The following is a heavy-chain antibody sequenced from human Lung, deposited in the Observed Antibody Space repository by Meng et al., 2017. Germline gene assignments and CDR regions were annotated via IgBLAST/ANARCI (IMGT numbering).Heavy chain of an antibody. CDR1: GGSFSDYY. D-gene: IGHD4-11*01. CDR2: INHSGST. CDR3: ARGPTTMAHDFDY. J-gene: IGHJ4*02. V-gene: IGHV4-34*01. Sequence: QGQLENGGAGLLKASGTLSLICVVSGGSFSDYYGSWIRHPPGKGLEWIGEINHSGSTNYNPSLESRATISVDTSQNNLSLKLSSVTAADSAVYYCARGPTTMAHDFDYWGQGTLVTVSS.